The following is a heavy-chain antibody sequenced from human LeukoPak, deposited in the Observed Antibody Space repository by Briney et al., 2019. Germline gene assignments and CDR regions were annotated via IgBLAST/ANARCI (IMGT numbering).Heavy chain of an antibody. CDR1: GFTFSTYA. CDR3: ARDAGYSSSWYFDY. J-gene: IGHJ4*02. CDR2: IWYDGSNK. V-gene: IGHV3-33*08. Sequence: GGSLRLSCAASGFTFSTYAMSWVRQAPGKGLEWVAVIWYDGSNKCYADSVKGRFTISRDNSKNTLYLQMNSLRAEDTAVYYCARDAGYSSSWYFDYWGQGTLVTVSS. D-gene: IGHD6-13*01.